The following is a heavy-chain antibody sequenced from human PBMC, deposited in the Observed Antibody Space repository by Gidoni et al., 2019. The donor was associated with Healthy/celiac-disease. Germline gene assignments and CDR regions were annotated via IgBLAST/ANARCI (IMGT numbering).Heavy chain of an antibody. J-gene: IGHJ6*02. Sequence: QVQLVQSGAEVKKPGTSVKVSCTASGGTFSSYTISWVRQAPGQGLEWMGRIIPILGIANYAQKFQGRVTITADKSTSTAYMELSSLRSEDTAVYYCARDPSSSSSNYYYYGMDVWGQGTTVTVSS. D-gene: IGHD6-6*01. CDR2: IIPILGIA. CDR3: ARDPSSSSSNYYYYGMDV. V-gene: IGHV1-69*08. CDR1: GGTFSSYT.